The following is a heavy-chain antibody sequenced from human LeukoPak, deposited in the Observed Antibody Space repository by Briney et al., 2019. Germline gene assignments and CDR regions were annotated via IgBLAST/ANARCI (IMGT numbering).Heavy chain of an antibody. J-gene: IGHJ4*02. CDR3: AGTAAPYYYDSSGYLDY. D-gene: IGHD3-22*01. CDR1: GGSISSYY. Sequence: SETLSLTCTVSGGSISSYYWSWIRQRPGKGLEWIGYIYYSGSTNYNPSLKSRVTISVDTSKNQFSLKLSSVTAADTAVYYCAGTAAPYYYDSSGYLDYWGQGTLVTVSS. V-gene: IGHV4-59*01. CDR2: IYYSGST.